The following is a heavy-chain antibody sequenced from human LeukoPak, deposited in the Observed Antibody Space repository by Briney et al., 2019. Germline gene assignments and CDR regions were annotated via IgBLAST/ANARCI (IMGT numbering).Heavy chain of an antibody. J-gene: IGHJ4*02. V-gene: IGHV3-33*01. CDR1: GFTFSSYG. CDR3: ARDDGRSLFDY. D-gene: IGHD1-26*01. Sequence: GGSLRLSCAASGFTFSSYGMHWVRQAPGKGLEWVAVIWYDGSNKYYADSVKGRFTISRDNSKNTLYLQMNSLRAEDTAVNYCARDDGRSLFDYWGQGTLVTVSS. CDR2: IWYDGSNK.